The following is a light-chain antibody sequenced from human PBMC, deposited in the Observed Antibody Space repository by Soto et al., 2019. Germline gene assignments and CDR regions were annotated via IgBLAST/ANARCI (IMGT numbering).Light chain of an antibody. CDR3: QQYDNWPWT. V-gene: IGKV3-15*01. J-gene: IGKJ1*01. CDR1: QSVSRY. CDR2: GAS. Sequence: IVLTQSPDTLSLSPGERATLSCRASQSVSRYLAWYQQKPGQAPRLLIYGASRRATGFPARFSGSGSRTDFTLTISSLQSEDFAVYYCQQYDNWPWTFGQGTKVDIK.